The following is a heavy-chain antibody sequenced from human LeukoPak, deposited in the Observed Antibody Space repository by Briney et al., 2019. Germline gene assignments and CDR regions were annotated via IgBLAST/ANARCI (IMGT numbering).Heavy chain of an antibody. D-gene: IGHD6-19*01. J-gene: IGHJ4*02. V-gene: IGHV4-61*01. Sequence: SESLSLTCTVSGXSVSSGSYYWGWIRQPPGKGLEWIGYIYYSGSTSYRPSLKGRVTISVDTSKNQFSLKLSSVTAADTAVYYCARVVSGWYYFDYWGQGTLVTVSS. CDR3: ARVVSGWYYFDY. CDR1: GXSVSSGSYY. CDR2: IYYSGST.